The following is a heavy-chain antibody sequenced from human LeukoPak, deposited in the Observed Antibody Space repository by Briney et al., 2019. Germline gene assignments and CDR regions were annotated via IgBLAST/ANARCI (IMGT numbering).Heavy chain of an antibody. CDR3: ARLLLDSSGYYPRHGDY. J-gene: IGHJ4*02. V-gene: IGHV5-51*01. Sequence: ESPKISCKGSGYSFTSYWIGWVRQMPGKGLEWMGIIYPGDSDTRYSPSFQGQVTISADKSISTAYLQWSSLKASDTAMYYCARLLLDSSGYYPRHGDYWGQGTLVTVSS. CDR2: IYPGDSDT. D-gene: IGHD3-22*01. CDR1: GYSFTSYW.